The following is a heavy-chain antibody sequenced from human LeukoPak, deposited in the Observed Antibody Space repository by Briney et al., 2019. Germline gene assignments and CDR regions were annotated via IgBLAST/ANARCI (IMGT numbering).Heavy chain of an antibody. J-gene: IGHJ4*02. CDR1: GFTFSSYA. V-gene: IGHV4-59*08. Sequence: KTGGSLRLSCAASGFTFSSYAMSWVRQAPGKGLEWIGYIYYSGSTNYNPSLKSRVTISVDTSKNQFSLKLSSVTAADTAVYYCARLKRGSPDYWGQGTLVTVSS. CDR3: ARLKRGSPDY. D-gene: IGHD3-16*01. CDR2: IYYSGST.